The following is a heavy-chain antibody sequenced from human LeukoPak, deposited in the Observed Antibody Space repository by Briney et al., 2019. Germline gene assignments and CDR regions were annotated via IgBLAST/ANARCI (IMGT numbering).Heavy chain of an antibody. J-gene: IGHJ5*02. D-gene: IGHD3-10*01. V-gene: IGHV1-8*01. Sequence: ASVKVSCKAPGYTFTSYDINWVRQATGQGLEWMGWMNPNSGNTGYAQKFQGRVTMTRNTSISTAYMELSSLRSEDTAVYYCARSHGSGSYYNVGWFDPWGQGTLVTVSS. CDR2: MNPNSGNT. CDR3: ARSHGSGSYYNVGWFDP. CDR1: GYTFTSYD.